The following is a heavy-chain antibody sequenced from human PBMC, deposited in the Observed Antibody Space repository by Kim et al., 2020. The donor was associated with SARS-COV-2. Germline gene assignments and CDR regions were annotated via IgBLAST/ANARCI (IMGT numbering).Heavy chain of an antibody. J-gene: IGHJ6*02. D-gene: IGHD3-10*01. V-gene: IGHV3-23*01. CDR2: ISGSGGST. CDR3: AKYWKDSGYYYCMYF. CDR1: GFTFSSYA. Sequence: GGSLRLSCAASGFTFSSYAMSWVRQAPGKGLEWVSAISGSGGSTYYADSVKGRFTISRDNSKNTLYLQMNSLRAEDTAVYYGAKYWKDSGYYYCMYFWGQGNPVTVSS.